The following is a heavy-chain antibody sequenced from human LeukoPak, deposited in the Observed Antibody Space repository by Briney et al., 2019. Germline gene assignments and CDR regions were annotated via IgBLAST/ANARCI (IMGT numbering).Heavy chain of an antibody. CDR3: ARETGHGYNWMGY. J-gene: IGHJ4*02. CDR1: GGTFSSYA. V-gene: IGHV1-69*13. CDR2: IIPIFGTA. D-gene: IGHD5-24*01. Sequence: SVKVSCKASGGTFSSYAISWVRQAPGQGLEWMGGIIPIFGTANYAQKFQGRVTITADESTSTAYMELSSLRSEDTAVYYCARETGHGYNWMGYWGQGTLVTVSS.